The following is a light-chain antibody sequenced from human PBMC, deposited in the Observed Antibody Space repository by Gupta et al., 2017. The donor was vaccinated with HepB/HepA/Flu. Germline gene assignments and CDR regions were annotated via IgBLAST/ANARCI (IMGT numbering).Light chain of an antibody. J-gene: IGLJ2*01. Sequence: QSVLTQPPSVSASPGHAVTICCSGSSSNIGNNYASWYQHLPGTAPKLLIYENKKRPSGIPDRFSGSKSGTSATLGITGLQTGDEADYYCGTWDSSLSAVVFGGGTKLTVL. CDR3: GTWDSSLSAVV. V-gene: IGLV1-51*02. CDR1: SSNIGNNY. CDR2: ENK.